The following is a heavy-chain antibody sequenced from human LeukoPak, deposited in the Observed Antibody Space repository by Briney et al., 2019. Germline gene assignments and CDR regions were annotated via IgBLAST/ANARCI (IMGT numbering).Heavy chain of an antibody. D-gene: IGHD6-19*01. CDR1: GLTFSSYS. J-gene: IGHJ4*02. Sequence: PGGSLRLSCAASGLTFSSYSMNWIRQPPGKGLEWIGEINHSGSTNYNPSLKSRVTISVDTSKNQFSLKLSSVTAADTAVYYCARGRGIAVAGKSAHGYWGQGTLVTVSS. CDR3: ARGRGIAVAGKSAHGY. CDR2: INHSGST. V-gene: IGHV4-34*01.